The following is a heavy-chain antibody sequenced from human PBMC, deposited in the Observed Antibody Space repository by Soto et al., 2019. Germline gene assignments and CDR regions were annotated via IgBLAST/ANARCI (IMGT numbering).Heavy chain of an antibody. Sequence: GGALRLSCEASGFTVSPKYMGWVRQAQGKGLELVSIIYSGGNTKYADSVKGRFTIFRDNSKNIVWLQMNSLRAEDTAVYYCARRLGHGWTDGFDVWGQGTMVTVSS. D-gene: IGHD3-10*01. CDR2: IYSGGNT. V-gene: IGHV3-66*01. CDR3: ARRLGHGWTDGFDV. J-gene: IGHJ3*01. CDR1: GFTVSPKY.